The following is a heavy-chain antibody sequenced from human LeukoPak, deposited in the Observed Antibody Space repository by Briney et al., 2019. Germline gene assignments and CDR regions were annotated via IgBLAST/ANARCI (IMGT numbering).Heavy chain of an antibody. V-gene: IGHV3-23*01. CDR2: IVGSGGST. CDR3: AKWGDYDILTGYYDSDY. D-gene: IGHD3-9*01. Sequence: PGGSLRLSCAASGFIFSDYYMSWIRQAPGKGLEWVSAIVGSGGSTYYADSVKGRFTISRDNPKNTLYLQMNSLRAEDTAVYYCAKWGDYDILTGYYDSDYWGQGTLVTVSS. J-gene: IGHJ4*02. CDR1: GFIFSDYY.